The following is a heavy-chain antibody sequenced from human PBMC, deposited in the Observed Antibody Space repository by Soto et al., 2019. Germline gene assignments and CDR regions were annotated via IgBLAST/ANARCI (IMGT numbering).Heavy chain of an antibody. CDR1: GFTYNNYV. CDR2: ISKDGIQK. D-gene: IGHD2-21*01. Sequence: QVQLVESGGGVVQPGRSLRLSCAASGFTYNNYVMHWVRQAPGKGLEWVVVISKDGIQKHYADSVKGRFTSSRDNSKNTLYLRMNSLRAEDTALYYCARSYCGDDCALDYWGQGTLVTV. CDR3: ARSYCGDDCALDY. J-gene: IGHJ4*02. V-gene: IGHV3-30-3*01.